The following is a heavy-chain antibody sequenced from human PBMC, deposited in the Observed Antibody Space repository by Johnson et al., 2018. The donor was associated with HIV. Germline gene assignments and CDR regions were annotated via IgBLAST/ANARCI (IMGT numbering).Heavy chain of an antibody. CDR1: GFTFSSYA. V-gene: IGHV3-30-3*01. CDR3: ARGGGYSIAAPSDAFDI. D-gene: IGHD6-6*01. Sequence: MQLVESGGGVVQPGRSLRLSCAASGFTFSSYAMHWVRQAPGKGLEWVAVISYDGSNKYYADSVKGRFTISRDNSKNTRYMQMNSLRAEDTAVYYCARGGGYSIAAPSDAFDIWGQGTMVTVSS. CDR2: ISYDGSNK. J-gene: IGHJ3*02.